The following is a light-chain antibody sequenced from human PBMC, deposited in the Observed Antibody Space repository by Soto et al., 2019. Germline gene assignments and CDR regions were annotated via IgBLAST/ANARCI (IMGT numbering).Light chain of an antibody. CDR2: GAS. CDR1: QSVSSSY. V-gene: IGKV3-20*01. CDR3: QQYGSSPLT. Sequence: EIVLTQSPGTLSLSPGERATLSCRASQSVSSSYLAWYQQKPGQAPRLLIYGASSRATGIPDRFSGSGSGTDFTLTIGRLEPEDFAVYYCQQYGSSPLTFGQGTRLEIK. J-gene: IGKJ5*01.